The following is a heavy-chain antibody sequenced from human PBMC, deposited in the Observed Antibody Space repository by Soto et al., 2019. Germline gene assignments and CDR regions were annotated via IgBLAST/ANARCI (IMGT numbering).Heavy chain of an antibody. Sequence: EVELLESGGGLVQPGGSLTLSCATSGFTCSSYAMVWVRQAAEKGLEWIASISNNGDTAYYADSVNGRFSISRGNSENTLYLQMNGLRADDTDLYFCAKSRVFIGAIVTLLDSWGQGTQVTVSS. J-gene: IGHJ4*02. CDR2: ISNNGDTA. D-gene: IGHD3-16*02. V-gene: IGHV3-23*01. CDR1: GFTCSSYA. CDR3: AKSRVFIGAIVTLLDS.